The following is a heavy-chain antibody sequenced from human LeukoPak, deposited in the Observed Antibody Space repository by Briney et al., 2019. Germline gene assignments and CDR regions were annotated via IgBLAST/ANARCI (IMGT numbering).Heavy chain of an antibody. D-gene: IGHD3-22*01. CDR3: ARGEGQDYYDSSGYYA. Sequence: ASVKVSCKASGYTFTGYAMHWVRQAPGQRLEWMGWINAGNGNTKYSQKFQGRVTITRDTSASTAYMELSSLRSEDTAVYYCARGEGQDYYDSSGYYAWGQGTLVTVSS. CDR1: GYTFTGYA. J-gene: IGHJ5*02. V-gene: IGHV1-3*01. CDR2: INAGNGNT.